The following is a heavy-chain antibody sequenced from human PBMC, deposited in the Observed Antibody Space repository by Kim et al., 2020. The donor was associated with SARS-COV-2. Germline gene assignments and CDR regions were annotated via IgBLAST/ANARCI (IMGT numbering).Heavy chain of an antibody. J-gene: IGHJ4*02. D-gene: IGHD3-9*01. V-gene: IGHV3-21*01. Sequence: SVKGRFTIARDNAKNSMYRQMNSLRAEDTAVYYCARSLRYFDWLSYYFGYWGQGTLVTVSS. CDR3: ARSLRYFDWLSYYFGY.